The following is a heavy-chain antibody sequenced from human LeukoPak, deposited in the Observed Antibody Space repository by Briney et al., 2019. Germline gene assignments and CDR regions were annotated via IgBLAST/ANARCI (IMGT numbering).Heavy chain of an antibody. Sequence: SETLSLTCTVSGGSISSGGYYWSWIRQHPGKGLEWIGYIYYSGSTYYNPSLKSRVTISVDTSKNQFSLKLSSVTAADTAVYYCARGRIVSGYSYGYVPFDYWGQGTLVTVSS. CDR1: GGSISSGGYY. CDR2: IYYSGST. V-gene: IGHV4-31*03. J-gene: IGHJ4*02. CDR3: ARGRIVSGYSYGYVPFDY. D-gene: IGHD5-18*01.